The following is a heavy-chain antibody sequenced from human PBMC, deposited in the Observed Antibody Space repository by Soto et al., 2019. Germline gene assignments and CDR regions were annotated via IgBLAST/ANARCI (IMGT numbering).Heavy chain of an antibody. D-gene: IGHD6-19*01. J-gene: IGHJ6*04. CDR3: ARVGERWLANYYYVLDV. Sequence: SETLSLTCTVSGGSISSYYWSWIRQPPGKGLEWIGYIYYSGSTNYNPSLKSRVTISVDTSKNQFSLKLSSVTAADTAVYYCARVGERWLANYYYVLDVGGKGTTVTV. CDR2: IYYSGST. V-gene: IGHV4-59*08. CDR1: GGSISSYY.